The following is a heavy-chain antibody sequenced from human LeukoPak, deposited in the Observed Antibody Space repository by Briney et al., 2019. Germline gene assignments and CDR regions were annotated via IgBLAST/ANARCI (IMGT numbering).Heavy chain of an antibody. CDR2: IRYDGSDK. J-gene: IGHJ4*02. D-gene: IGHD3-10*01. Sequence: GGSLRLSCAASGFIFSTYGMHWVRQAPGKGLEWVAFIRYDGSDKYYADSVRGRFTIARDNSKNTLYLQMNSLRAEDTAVYYCAKGFRFGELLYSFDYWGQGTLVTVSS. CDR3: AKGFRFGELLYSFDY. CDR1: GFIFSTYG. V-gene: IGHV3-30*02.